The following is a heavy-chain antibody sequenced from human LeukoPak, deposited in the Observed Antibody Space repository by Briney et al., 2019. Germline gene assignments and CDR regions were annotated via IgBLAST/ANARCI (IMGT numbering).Heavy chain of an antibody. CDR2: INPSGDPT. D-gene: IGHD4-23*01. J-gene: IGHJ4*02. CDR1: GYTFTSYY. V-gene: IGHV1-46*01. CDR3: ARQGYSGHSQGAADY. Sequence: ASVKVSCKASGYTFTSYYMHWVRQAPGQGLEWVGIINPSGDPTTYAQKFQGRVTMTSDMSTSTVYMELSSLRSEDTAVYYCARQGYSGHSQGAADYWGQGTLVTVSS.